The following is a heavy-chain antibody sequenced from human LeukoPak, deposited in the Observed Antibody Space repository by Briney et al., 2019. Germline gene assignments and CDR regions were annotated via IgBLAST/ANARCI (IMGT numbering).Heavy chain of an antibody. D-gene: IGHD6-13*01. CDR2: IIPVLGIA. CDR3: ARAVAAAGDAFDI. Sequence: SVKVSCKASGGTFSSYAISWVRRAPGQGLEWMGRIIPVLGIANYAQKFQGRVTITADKSTSTAYMELSSLRSEDTAVYYCARAVAAAGDAFDIWGQGTMVTVSS. J-gene: IGHJ3*02. CDR1: GGTFSSYA. V-gene: IGHV1-69*04.